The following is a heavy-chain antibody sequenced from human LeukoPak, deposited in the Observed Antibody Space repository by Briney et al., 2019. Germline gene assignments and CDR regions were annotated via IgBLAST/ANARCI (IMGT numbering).Heavy chain of an antibody. Sequence: ASVKVSCKASGGTFSSYAISWVRQAPGQELEWMGGIIPIFGTANYAQKFQGRVTITADKSTSTAYMELSSLKSDDTAIYYCARGVGRYDILTGRLDYWGQGTLVTVSS. D-gene: IGHD3-9*01. CDR2: IIPIFGTA. CDR3: ARGVGRYDILTGRLDY. J-gene: IGHJ4*02. V-gene: IGHV1-69*06. CDR1: GGTFSSYA.